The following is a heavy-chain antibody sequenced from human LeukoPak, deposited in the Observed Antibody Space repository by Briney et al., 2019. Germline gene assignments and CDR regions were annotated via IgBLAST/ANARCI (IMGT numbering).Heavy chain of an antibody. Sequence: GGSLGLCFAASGLTFSNYGMHWVRQAPGKGLEWVAVIWYDGSNKYYADSVKGRFTISRDNSKNTLYLQMNSLRAEDTAVYYCARHQRAFDYWGQGTLVTVSS. V-gene: IGHV3-33*08. CDR3: ARHQRAFDY. CDR1: GLTFSNYG. CDR2: IWYDGSNK. J-gene: IGHJ4*02.